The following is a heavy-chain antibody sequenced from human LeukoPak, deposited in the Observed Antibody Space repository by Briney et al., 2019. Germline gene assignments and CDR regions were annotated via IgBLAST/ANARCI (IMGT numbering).Heavy chain of an antibody. V-gene: IGHV1-69*01. Sequence: SAVKLSCKASGGTFSSYAISWVRQAPGQGLEWMGGIIPIFGTANYAQKCQGRVTITAAESKSTAYRQLRGLRSEDTAVYYCARGGVVRGVIMAYWGQGTLVTVSS. CDR2: IIPIFGTA. D-gene: IGHD3-10*01. CDR1: GGTFSSYA. J-gene: IGHJ4*02. CDR3: ARGGVVRGVIMAY.